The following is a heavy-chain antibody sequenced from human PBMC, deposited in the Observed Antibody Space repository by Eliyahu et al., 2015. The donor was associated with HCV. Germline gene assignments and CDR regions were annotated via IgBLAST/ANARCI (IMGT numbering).Heavy chain of an antibody. Sequence: EVQLVESGGGLVQPGGSLXLSCAASGFPLSDSYMDWVRQXPGKGLEWVGRTRNKANGYTTEYAASVKGRFTISRDDSKNSLFLQMDSLKTEDTAVYYCTRELYGGYGYWGQGALVTVSS. V-gene: IGHV3-72*01. D-gene: IGHD4-17*01. CDR3: TRELYGGYGY. CDR1: GFPLSDSY. J-gene: IGHJ4*02. CDR2: TRNKANGYTT.